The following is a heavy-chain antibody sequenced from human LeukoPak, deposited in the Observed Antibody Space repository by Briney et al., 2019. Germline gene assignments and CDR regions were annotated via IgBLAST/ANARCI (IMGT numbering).Heavy chain of an antibody. CDR1: GFIFSNYG. Sequence: PGGSLRLSCAASGFIFSNYGMNWVRQAPGKGLEWVAGIWYDGSKKYYADFVKGRFTISRDDSKNTVYVQMNSLRAEDTAVYYCARDYSYSAFDWWGQGTLVTVSS. CDR3: ARDYSYSAFDW. J-gene: IGHJ4*02. CDR2: IWYDGSKK. D-gene: IGHD5-18*01. V-gene: IGHV3-33*01.